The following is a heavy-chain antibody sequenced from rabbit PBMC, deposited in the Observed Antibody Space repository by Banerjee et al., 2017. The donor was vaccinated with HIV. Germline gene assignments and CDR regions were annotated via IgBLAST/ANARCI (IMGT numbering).Heavy chain of an antibody. Sequence: QQQLEESGGGLVEPEGSLTLSCTASGFSLSSSYYVCWVRQAPGKGLEWIACIYGGSSGSTYYASWAKGRFTISETSSTTVTLQMTSLTAADTATYFCARDLAGVIGWNFKLWGQGTLVTVS. D-gene: IGHD4-1*01. J-gene: IGHJ4*01. CDR3: ARDLAGVIGWNFKL. CDR1: GFSLSSSYY. CDR2: IYGGSSGST. V-gene: IGHV1S45*01.